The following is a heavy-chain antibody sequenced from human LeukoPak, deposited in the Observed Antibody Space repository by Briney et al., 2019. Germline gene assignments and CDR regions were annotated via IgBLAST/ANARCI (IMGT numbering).Heavy chain of an antibody. CDR2: ISAYNGNT. CDR1: GYTFTSYG. D-gene: IGHD4-17*01. V-gene: IGHV1-18*01. J-gene: IGHJ5*02. CDR3: ARDRTTVTTGP. Sequence: GASVKVSCKASGYTFTSYGFSWVRQAPGQGLEWMGWISAYNGNTNYAQKLQGRVTMTTDTSTSTAYMELRTLRSDDTAVYYCARDRTTVTTGPWGQGTLVTVSS.